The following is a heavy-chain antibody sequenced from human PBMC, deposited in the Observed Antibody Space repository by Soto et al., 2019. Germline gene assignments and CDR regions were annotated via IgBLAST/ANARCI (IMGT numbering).Heavy chain of an antibody. J-gene: IGHJ3*02. D-gene: IGHD3-16*02. CDR3: AREVVENDYIWGSYRSRDPFDI. V-gene: IGHV3-21*01. CDR1: GFTFSSYS. CDR2: ISSSSSYI. Sequence: GGSLRLSCAASGFTFSSYSMNWVRQAPGKGLEWVSSISSSSSYIYYADSVKGRFTISRDNAKNSLYLQMNSLRAEDTAVYYCAREVVENDYIWGSYRSRDPFDIWGQGTMVTVSS.